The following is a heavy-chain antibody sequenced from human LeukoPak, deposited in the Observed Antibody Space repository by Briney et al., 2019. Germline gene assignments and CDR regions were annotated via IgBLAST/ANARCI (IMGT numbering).Heavy chain of an antibody. CDR1: GYSISSGYY. CDR3: ARVGATSAFDI. V-gene: IGHV4-38-2*02. D-gene: IGHD1-26*01. J-gene: IGHJ3*02. CDR2: IYHSGST. Sequence: PSETLSLTCTVSGYSISSGYYWGWIRQPPGKGLEWIGNIYHSGSTYYNPSLKSRVTISVDTSKNQFPLKLSSVTAADTAVYYCARVGATSAFDIWGQGTMVTVSS.